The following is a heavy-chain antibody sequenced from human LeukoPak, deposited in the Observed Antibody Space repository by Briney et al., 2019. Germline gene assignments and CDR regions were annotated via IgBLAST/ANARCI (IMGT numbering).Heavy chain of an antibody. CDR1: GDTFTSSY. CDR2: ITPSGGST. Sequence: ASPKVSCKTSGDTFTSSYMHWVRQTPGQGLVWIGIITPSGGSTSSAQKFQVRVAMTRDTSTRTVYMELSSLRSEDTAVYYCTRLWQEQVVIPPNDAIDIGGQGTMVTVSS. D-gene: IGHD3-22*01. J-gene: IGHJ3*02. CDR3: TRLWQEQVVIPPNDAIDI. V-gene: IGHV1-46*01.